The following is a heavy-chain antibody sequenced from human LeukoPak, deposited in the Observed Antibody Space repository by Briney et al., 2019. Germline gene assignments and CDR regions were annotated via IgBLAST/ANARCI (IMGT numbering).Heavy chain of an antibody. Sequence: GGSLRLSCAASGFTVSSNYMHWVRQAPGKGLEWVAVISYDGSNKYYADSVKGRFTISRDNSKNTLYLQMNSLRAEDTAVYYCARGPHIVLMVYATYGSYYYYGMDVWGQGTTVTVSS. V-gene: IGHV3-30*03. CDR1: GFTVSSNY. D-gene: IGHD2-8*01. J-gene: IGHJ6*02. CDR3: ARGPHIVLMVYATYGSYYYYGMDV. CDR2: ISYDGSNK.